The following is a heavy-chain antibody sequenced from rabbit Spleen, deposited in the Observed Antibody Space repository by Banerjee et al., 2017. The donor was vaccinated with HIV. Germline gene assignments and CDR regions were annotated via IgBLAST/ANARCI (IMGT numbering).Heavy chain of an antibody. Sequence: QEQLGESGGGLVKPEGSLTLTCTASGFSFTDKDVMCWVRQAPGKGLEWIGCINTITGKTVYATWARGRFTISRASSTTVFLQMTSLTAADTATYFCARDLPDIIGWNFGFWGPGTLVTVS. D-gene: IGHD1-1*01. J-gene: IGHJ4*02. CDR2: INTITGKT. V-gene: IGHV1S45*01. CDR3: ARDLPDIIGWNFGF. CDR1: GFSFTDKDV.